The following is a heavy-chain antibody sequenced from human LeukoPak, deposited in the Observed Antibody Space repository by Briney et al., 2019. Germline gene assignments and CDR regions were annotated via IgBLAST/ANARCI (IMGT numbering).Heavy chain of an antibody. CDR2: ISSSSSHI. J-gene: IGHJ4*02. CDR1: GFTFSSYS. CDR3: ARDKDGYTAY. Sequence: PGGSLRLSCAASGFTFSSYSMIWLRQAPGKGLEGVSSISSSSSHIHHAHSLEGRFTISRDNAKTSLYLQMHSLSAEDTAVYYCARDKDGYTAYWGQGPRVTGSS. V-gene: IGHV3-21*01. D-gene: IGHD5-24*01.